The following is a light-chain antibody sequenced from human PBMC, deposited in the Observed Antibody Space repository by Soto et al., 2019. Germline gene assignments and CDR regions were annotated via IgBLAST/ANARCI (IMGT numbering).Light chain of an antibody. CDR1: QRFSSN. Sequence: IVMTQTPGTLSVSPGERATLSCRASQRFSSNLAWYQQKPGQAPRLLIYGASTRATGIPARFSGSGTGTEFTLTISSLQSEDFAVYYCQQYNNWPLTFGGGNKVEIK. V-gene: IGKV3D-15*01. CDR3: QQYNNWPLT. CDR2: GAS. J-gene: IGKJ4*01.